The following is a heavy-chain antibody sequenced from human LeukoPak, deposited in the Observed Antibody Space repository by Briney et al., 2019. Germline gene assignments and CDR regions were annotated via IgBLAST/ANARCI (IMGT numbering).Heavy chain of an antibody. V-gene: IGHV1-69-2*01. Sequence: ASVKVSCKVSGYTFTDYYMHWVQQAPGKGLEWMGLVDPEDGETIYAEKFQGRVTVTADTSTDTAYMELSSLRSEDTAVYYCATDSRFGELFYYWGQGTLVTVSS. D-gene: IGHD3-10*01. CDR3: ATDSRFGELFYY. CDR1: GYTFTDYY. CDR2: VDPEDGET. J-gene: IGHJ4*02.